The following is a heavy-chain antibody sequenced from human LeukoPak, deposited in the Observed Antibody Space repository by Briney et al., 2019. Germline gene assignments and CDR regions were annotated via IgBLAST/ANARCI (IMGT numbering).Heavy chain of an antibody. CDR1: GYTFTGYY. CDR2: INPNSGGT. D-gene: IGHD2-2*01. V-gene: IGHV1-2*02. Sequence: ASVKVSCKASGYTFTGYYMHWVRQAPGQGLEWMGWINPNSGGTNYAQKFQGRVTMTRDTSISTAYMELSRLRSDDTAVYYCALIVVVPAAMSWFDPWGQGTLVTVSS. J-gene: IGHJ5*02. CDR3: ALIVVVPAAMSWFDP.